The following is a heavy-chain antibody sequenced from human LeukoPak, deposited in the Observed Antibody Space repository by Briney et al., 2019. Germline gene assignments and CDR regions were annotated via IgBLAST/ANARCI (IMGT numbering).Heavy chain of an antibody. V-gene: IGHV1-46*01. Sequence: GASVKVSCKASGYTFTSYGISWVRQAPGQGLEWMGIINPSGGSTSYAQKFQGRVTMTRDTSTSTVYMELSSLRSEDTAVYYCARDPPDYGDQEAAGAFDIWGQGTMVTVSS. D-gene: IGHD4-17*01. CDR1: GYTFTSYG. CDR2: INPSGGST. CDR3: ARDPPDYGDQEAAGAFDI. J-gene: IGHJ3*02.